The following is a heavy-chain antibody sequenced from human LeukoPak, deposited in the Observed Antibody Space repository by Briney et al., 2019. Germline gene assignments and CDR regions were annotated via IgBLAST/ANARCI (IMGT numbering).Heavy chain of an antibody. CDR1: GFTFSSYA. CDR2: ISASGST. CDR3: AKSLVAAAASDAFDI. D-gene: IGHD6-13*01. Sequence: GGSLRLSCAASGFTFSSYAMSWVRQAPGKGLEWVSAISASGSTYYEDSVKGRFTNSRGNSKNTLYLQMNSLRAEDTAVYYCAKSLVAAAASDAFDIWGQGTMVTVSS. V-gene: IGHV3-23*01. J-gene: IGHJ3*02.